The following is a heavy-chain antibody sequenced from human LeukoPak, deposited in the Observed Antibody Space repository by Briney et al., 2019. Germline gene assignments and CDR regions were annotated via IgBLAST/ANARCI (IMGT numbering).Heavy chain of an antibody. CDR2: ISAYNGNT. V-gene: IGHV1-18*01. J-gene: IGHJ3*02. D-gene: IGHD1-26*01. CDR3: ARDHTRSGSYVPHDAFDI. CDR1: GYTFTSYG. Sequence: ASVKVSCKASGYTFTSYGISWVRQAPGQGLEWMGWISAYNGNTNYAQKLQGRVTMTTDTSTSTDYMELRSLRSDDTAVYYCARDHTRSGSYVPHDAFDIWGQGTMVTVSS.